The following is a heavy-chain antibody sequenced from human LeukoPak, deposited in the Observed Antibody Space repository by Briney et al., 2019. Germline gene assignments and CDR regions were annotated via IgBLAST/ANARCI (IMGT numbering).Heavy chain of an antibody. J-gene: IGHJ3*02. Sequence: PGRSLRLSCAASGFTFDDYAMHWVRQAPGKGLEWVSGISWNSGSIGYADSVKGRFTISRDNAKNSLYLQMNSLRAEDTALYYCAKDIQYSYGSDAFDIWGQGTMVTVSP. CDR3: AKDIQYSYGSDAFDI. V-gene: IGHV3-9*01. CDR1: GFTFDDYA. D-gene: IGHD5-18*01. CDR2: ISWNSGSI.